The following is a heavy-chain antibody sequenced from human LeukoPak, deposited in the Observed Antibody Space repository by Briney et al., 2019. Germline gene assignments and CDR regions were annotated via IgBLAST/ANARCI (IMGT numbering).Heavy chain of an antibody. J-gene: IGHJ4*02. Sequence: ASLKVSCKASGYTFTGYYMHWVRQAPGQGLEWMGWINPDSGGTNYAQNFRGRVTMTRDTSISTAYMELTGLTCDDTAVYFCARDNRLASHYDYWGQGTLVTVSS. CDR1: GYTFTGYY. D-gene: IGHD3-16*01. CDR3: ARDNRLASHYDY. CDR2: INPDSGGT. V-gene: IGHV1-2*02.